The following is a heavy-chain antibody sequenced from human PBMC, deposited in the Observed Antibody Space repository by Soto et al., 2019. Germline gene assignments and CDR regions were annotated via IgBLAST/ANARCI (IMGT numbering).Heavy chain of an antibody. V-gene: IGHV3-21*01. J-gene: IGHJ5*02. CDR2: ISSSSSYI. CDR3: ARDHRPGQLENNWFAP. Sequence: KGLEWVSSISSSSSYIYYADSVKGRFTISRDNAKNSLYLQMNSLRAEDTAVYYCARDHRPGQLENNWFAPWGQGTPVPVSS. D-gene: IGHD6-6*01.